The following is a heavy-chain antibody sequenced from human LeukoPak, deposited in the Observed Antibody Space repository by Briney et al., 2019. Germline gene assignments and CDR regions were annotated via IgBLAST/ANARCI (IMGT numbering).Heavy chain of an antibody. D-gene: IGHD3-3*01. CDR2: ISGSGGST. CDR1: GFTFSSYA. J-gene: IGHJ5*02. Sequence: GGSLRLSCAASGFTFSSYAMSWVRQAPGKGLERVSAISGSGGSTYYADSVKGRFTISRDNSKNTLYLQMNSLRAEDTAVYYCAKDGRDYDFWSGPNWFDPWGQGTLVTVSS. V-gene: IGHV3-23*01. CDR3: AKDGRDYDFWSGPNWFDP.